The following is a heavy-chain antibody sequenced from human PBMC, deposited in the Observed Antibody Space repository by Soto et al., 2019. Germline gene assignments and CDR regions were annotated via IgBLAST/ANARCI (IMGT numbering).Heavy chain of an antibody. CDR2: ISTNNGNT. V-gene: IGHV1-18*04. D-gene: IGHD6-19*01. Sequence: QVQLVQSGAEVKKPGASVKVSCKASGYTFSDYDISWVRQAPGQGLEWRGWISTNNGNTDHAQKLQGRVPMTTDTSSPTAYLELRSPRPDDTAVYYCGRVTIAVAGWAFDYWGQGNLVTGPS. J-gene: IGHJ4*02. CDR3: GRVTIAVAGWAFDY. CDR1: GYTFSDYD.